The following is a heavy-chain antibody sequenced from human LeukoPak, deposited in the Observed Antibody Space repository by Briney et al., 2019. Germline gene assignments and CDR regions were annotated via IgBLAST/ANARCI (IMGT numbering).Heavy chain of an antibody. J-gene: IGHJ1*01. D-gene: IGHD7-27*01. CDR1: GYTFNTYW. CDR2: VYPGDSHT. V-gene: IGHV5-51*01. Sequence: GESLKISCKGSGYTFNTYWIGWVRQKPGKGLEWMAIVYPGDSHTRYSPSFQGHFTISADKTVTTAYLQWSSLEASDTAVYYCARLSGGSWANTEYFPDWSQGTLVIVSS. CDR3: ARLSGGSWANTEYFPD.